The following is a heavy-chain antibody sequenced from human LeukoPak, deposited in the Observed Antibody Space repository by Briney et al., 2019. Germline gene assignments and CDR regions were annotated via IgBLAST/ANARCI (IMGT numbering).Heavy chain of an antibody. D-gene: IGHD1-26*01. V-gene: IGHV4-38-2*02. J-gene: IGHJ5*02. Sequence: SETLSLTCAVSGYSISSGYFWVWMRQPPGKGLEWIGEISHSGSTYYIPSLKSRVTISVDTSKNQFSLRLSFVTAADTAVYYCARDFSGSYPRFDPWGQGTLVTVSS. CDR2: ISHSGST. CDR3: ARDFSGSYPRFDP. CDR1: GYSISSGYF.